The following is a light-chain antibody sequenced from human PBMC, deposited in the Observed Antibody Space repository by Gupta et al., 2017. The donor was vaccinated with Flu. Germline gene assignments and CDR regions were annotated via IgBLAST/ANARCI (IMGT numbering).Light chain of an antibody. V-gene: IGLV1-44*01. J-gene: IGLJ3*02. Sequence: QSGLTQPPSASGTPGQRVTISCSGSSSNIGSNTVNWYQQLPGTAPKLLIYSNNQRPSGVSDRFSGSNSGTSASLAISGLQSEHEADYYCAPWDDNLNGPVFGGGTKLTVL. CDR1: SSNIGSNT. CDR2: SNN. CDR3: APWDDNLNGPV.